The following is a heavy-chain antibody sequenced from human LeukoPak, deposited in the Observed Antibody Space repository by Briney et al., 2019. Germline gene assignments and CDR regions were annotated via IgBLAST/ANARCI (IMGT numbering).Heavy chain of an antibody. V-gene: IGHV3-30*18. CDR1: GFIFNNYG. J-gene: IGHJ4*02. Sequence: GGSLRLSCAASGFIFNNYGMHWVRQAPGKGLEWVAVISYDGSNKNYADSVKGRFTISRDSSKNTVYLQMNSLRVEDTAAYYCAKDWAPYCGGDCYFNYWGQGTLVTVSS. D-gene: IGHD2-21*02. CDR3: AKDWAPYCGGDCYFNY. CDR2: ISYDGSNK.